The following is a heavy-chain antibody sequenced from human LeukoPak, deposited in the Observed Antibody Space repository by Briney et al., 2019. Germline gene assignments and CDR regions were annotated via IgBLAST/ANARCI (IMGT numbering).Heavy chain of an antibody. CDR1: GFTFSSYA. J-gene: IGHJ4*02. V-gene: IGHV3-23*01. D-gene: IGHD5-18*01. CDR3: AKDRKIQLWLSSHGDHLDC. CDR2: ISGSGGST. Sequence: PGGSLRLSCAASGFTFSSYAMSWVRQAPGKGLEWVSAISGSGGSTYYADSVKGRFTISRDNSKNTLYLQMNSLRAEDTAVYYCAKDRKIQLWLSSHGDHLDCWGQGTLVTVSS.